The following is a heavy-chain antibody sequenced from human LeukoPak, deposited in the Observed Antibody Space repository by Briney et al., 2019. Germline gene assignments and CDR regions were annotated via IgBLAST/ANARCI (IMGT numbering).Heavy chain of an antibody. CDR1: GGSISSYY. V-gene: IGHV4-59*01. D-gene: IGHD3-22*01. CDR3: AREDSSGYQGFDY. J-gene: IGHJ4*02. Sequence: SETLSLTCTVSGGSISSYYWNWIRQPPGKGLEWIGYIYNSGSTNNNPSLKSRVTISVDTSKNQFSLKLSSVTAADTAVYYCAREDSSGYQGFDYWGQGTLVTVSS. CDR2: IYNSGST.